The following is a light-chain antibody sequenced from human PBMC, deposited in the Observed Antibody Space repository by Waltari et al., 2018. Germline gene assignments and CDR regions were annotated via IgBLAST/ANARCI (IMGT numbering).Light chain of an antibody. CDR3: AAWDDSLNGPWV. V-gene: IGLV1-44*01. CDR2: SSN. J-gene: IGLJ3*02. Sequence: QSVLTQPPSASGPPGQRVALSCAGSSSHIGRNTVNWYQQLPGTAPKLLIYSSNQRPSGVPDRFSGSKSGTSATLAISGLQSEDEADYYCAAWDDSLNGPWVFGGGTKLTVL. CDR1: SSHIGRNT.